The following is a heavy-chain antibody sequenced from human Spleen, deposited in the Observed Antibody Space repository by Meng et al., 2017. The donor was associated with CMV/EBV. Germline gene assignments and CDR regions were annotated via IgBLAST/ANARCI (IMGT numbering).Heavy chain of an antibody. J-gene: IGHJ4*02. V-gene: IGHV4-31*03. D-gene: IGHD7-27*01. Sequence: SETLSLTCTVSGGSISSGGYYWSWIRQHPGKGLEWIGYIYYSGSTYYNPSLKSRVTISVDTSKNQFSLKLSSVTAADTAVYYCARLTDLGTGEGEDYWGQGTLVTVSS. CDR3: ARLTDLGTGEGEDY. CDR2: IYYSGST. CDR1: GGSISSGGYY.